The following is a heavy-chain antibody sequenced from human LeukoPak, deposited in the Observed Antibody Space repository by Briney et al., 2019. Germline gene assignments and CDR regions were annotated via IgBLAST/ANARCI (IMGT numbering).Heavy chain of an antibody. V-gene: IGHV3-21*01. CDR1: GFTFSSYS. CDR2: ISSSSSYI. CDR3: ARVNWNYRTFDY. J-gene: IGHJ4*02. Sequence: GGSLRLSCAASGFTFSSYSMNWVRQAPGKGLEWVSSISSSSSYIYYADSVKGRFTISRDNAKNSLYLQMNSLRAEDTAVYYCARVNWNYRTFDYWGQGTLVTVSS. D-gene: IGHD1-7*01.